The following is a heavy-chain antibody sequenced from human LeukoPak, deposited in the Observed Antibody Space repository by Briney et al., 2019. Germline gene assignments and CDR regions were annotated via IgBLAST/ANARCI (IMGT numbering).Heavy chain of an antibody. CDR3: AKAGGWFGELLQTSADNWFDP. J-gene: IGHJ5*02. V-gene: IGHV3-23*01. Sequence: GGSLRLSCAASGFTFSSYAMSWVRQAPGKGLEWVSAISGSGGSTYYADSVKGRFTVSRDNSKNTLYLQMNSLRAEDTAVYYCAKAGGWFGELLQTSADNWFDPWGQGTLVTVSS. CDR2: ISGSGGST. D-gene: IGHD3-10*01. CDR1: GFTFSSYA.